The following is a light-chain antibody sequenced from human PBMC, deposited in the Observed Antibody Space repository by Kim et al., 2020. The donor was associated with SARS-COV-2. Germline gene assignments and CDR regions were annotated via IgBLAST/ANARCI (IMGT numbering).Light chain of an antibody. CDR3: QQYYTTPFT. Sequence: RATINCKSSQSVLYSSKNKNYLTWYQQKPGQPPKLIIYGASTREAGVPDRFSGSGSGTDFTLTISSLQAEDVAVYYCQQYYTTPFTFGGGTKLEI. CDR2: GAS. J-gene: IGKJ4*01. V-gene: IGKV4-1*01. CDR1: QSVLYSSKNKNY.